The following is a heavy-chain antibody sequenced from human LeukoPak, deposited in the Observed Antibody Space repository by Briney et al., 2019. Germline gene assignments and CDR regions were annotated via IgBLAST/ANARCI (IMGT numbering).Heavy chain of an antibody. Sequence: GASVKISCKASGGTFSSYAISWVRQDPGQGLEWMGGIIPIFGTANYAQKFQGRVTITADESTSTAYMELSSLRSEDTAVYYCARDYCSGGRCYGGAFDIWGEGTMVTVSS. CDR1: GGTFSSYA. CDR3: ARDYCSGGRCYGGAFDI. J-gene: IGHJ3*02. D-gene: IGHD2-15*01. V-gene: IGHV1-69*13. CDR2: IIPIFGTA.